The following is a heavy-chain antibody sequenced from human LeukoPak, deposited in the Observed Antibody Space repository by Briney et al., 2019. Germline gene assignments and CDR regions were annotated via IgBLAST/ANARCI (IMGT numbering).Heavy chain of an antibody. CDR2: IYYSGST. CDR1: GFSISSSSYY. CDR3: ARGYKVYYYYYMDV. Sequence: SETLSLTCTVSGFSISSSSYYWGWIRRPPGKGLEWIGTIYYSGSTYYNPSLKSRVTISVDTSNNQFSLNLSSVTAADTAVYYCARGYKVYYYYYMDVWGKGTTVTVSS. V-gene: IGHV4-39*07. J-gene: IGHJ6*03. D-gene: IGHD5-12*01.